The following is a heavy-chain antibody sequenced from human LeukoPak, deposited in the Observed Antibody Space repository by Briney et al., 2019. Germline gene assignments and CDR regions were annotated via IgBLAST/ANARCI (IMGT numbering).Heavy chain of an antibody. CDR2: IRSKANSYAT. V-gene: IGHV3-73*01. J-gene: IGHJ6*03. D-gene: IGHD1-1*01. Sequence: GGSLRLSCAASGFTFSGSAMHWVRQASGKGLECVGRIRSKANSYATAYAASVKGRFTISRDDSKNTAYLQMNSLKTEDTAVYYCTSLSSVQLERHRLERKKYYYYMDVWGKGTTVTVSS. CDR3: TSLSSVQLERHRLERKKYYYYMDV. CDR1: GFTFSGSA.